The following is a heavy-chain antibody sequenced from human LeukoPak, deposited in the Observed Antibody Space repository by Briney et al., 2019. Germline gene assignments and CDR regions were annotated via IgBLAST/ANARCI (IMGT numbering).Heavy chain of an antibody. J-gene: IGHJ4*02. Sequence: ASVKVSCKASGYTFTSYGISWVRQAPGQGLEWMGWISAYNGNTNYAQKLQGRVTMTTDTSTSTAYMELSSLRSEDTAVYYCARAGEYCSGGSCSIDYWGQGTLVTVSS. CDR3: ARAGEYCSGGSCSIDY. CDR1: GYTFTSYG. V-gene: IGHV1-18*01. D-gene: IGHD2-15*01. CDR2: ISAYNGNT.